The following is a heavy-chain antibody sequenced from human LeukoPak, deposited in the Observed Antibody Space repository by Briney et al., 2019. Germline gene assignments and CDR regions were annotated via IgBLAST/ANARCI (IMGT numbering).Heavy chain of an antibody. D-gene: IGHD4-17*01. CDR2: ISAYNGNT. Sequence: ASVKVSCKASGYTFTSYGISWVRQAPGQGLEWMGWISAYNGNTNYAQKLQGRVTMTTDTSTSTAYMELRSLRSDDTAVYYCGRDSTVTTEGAFDIWGQGTMVTVSS. V-gene: IGHV1-18*01. CDR1: GYTFTSYG. J-gene: IGHJ3*02. CDR3: GRDSTVTTEGAFDI.